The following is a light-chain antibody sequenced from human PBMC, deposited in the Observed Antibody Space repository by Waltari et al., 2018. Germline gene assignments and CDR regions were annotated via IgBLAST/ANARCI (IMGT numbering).Light chain of an antibody. Sequence: QSALTQPASVSGSPGQSVSISSTGTSNDVGGSGIVSWYQQFPGKAPKLMIYEVFYRPSGVASRFSGSKSGNTASLTISGLQAEDEAVYYCSSHTSTVPHVFGTGTKVTVV. CDR1: SNDVGGSGI. V-gene: IGLV2-14*01. CDR3: SSHTSTVPHV. J-gene: IGLJ1*01. CDR2: EVF.